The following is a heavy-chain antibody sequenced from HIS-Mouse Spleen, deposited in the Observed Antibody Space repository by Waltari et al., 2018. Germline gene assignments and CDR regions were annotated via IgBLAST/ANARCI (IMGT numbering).Heavy chain of an antibody. V-gene: IGHV3-23*01. CDR2: ISGSGGST. CDR1: GFTFRSYA. Sequence: EVQLLESGGGLVQPGGSLRLSCAASGFTFRSYAMSWVRQAPGKGLEWVSAISGSGGSTYYADSVKGRFTISRDNSKNTLYLQMNSLRAEDTAVYYCLSVAIFSVANSYYFDYWGQGTLVTVSS. J-gene: IGHJ4*02. CDR3: LSVAIFSVANSYYFDY. D-gene: IGHD1-7*01.